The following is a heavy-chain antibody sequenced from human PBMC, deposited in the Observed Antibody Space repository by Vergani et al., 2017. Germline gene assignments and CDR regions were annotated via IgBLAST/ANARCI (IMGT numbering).Heavy chain of an antibody. CDR3: ARDYYDSSGYYYGDY. CDR2: INSDGSST. Sequence: EVQLVESGGGLVQPGGSLRLSCAASGFTFSSYWMHWVRQAPGQGLVWVSRINSDGSSTSYADSVKGRFTISRDNAKNTLYLQMNSLRAEDTAVYYCARDYYDSSGYYYGDYWGQGTLVTVSS. J-gene: IGHJ4*02. V-gene: IGHV3-74*01. CDR1: GFTFSSYW. D-gene: IGHD3-22*01.